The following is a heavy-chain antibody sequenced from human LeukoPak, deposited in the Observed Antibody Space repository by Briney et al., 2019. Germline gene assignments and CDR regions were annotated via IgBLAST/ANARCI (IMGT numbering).Heavy chain of an antibody. V-gene: IGHV3-7*01. Sequence: PGGALRLSCAASGFTFITYWMNWYRQAPGKGLEGVGNINQHSSEINYVHAVRGRFTICRDNAKNSLHLQMNTLSAEDTAVYYCATDRDNRAWQKRFDSWGQGTLVTVSS. J-gene: IGHJ4*02. CDR3: ATDRDNRAWQKRFDS. CDR2: INQHSSEI. CDR1: GFTFITYW. D-gene: IGHD2-21*02.